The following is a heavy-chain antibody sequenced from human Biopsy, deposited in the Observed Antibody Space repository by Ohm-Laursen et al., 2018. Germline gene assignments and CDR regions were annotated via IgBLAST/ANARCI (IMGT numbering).Heavy chain of an antibody. CDR3: ARATNSTGWPYYYFYGMDV. J-gene: IGHJ6*02. CDR1: GGSITSDKYY. CDR2: IYHSGST. Sequence: GTLSLTCTVSGGSITSDKYYWSWIRQHPGKGLEWIGYIYHSGSTNYNPSLKNRVTISVDTSKNQFSLRLNSVTAADTAVYYCARATNSTGWPYYYFYGMDVWGQGTTVTVSS. V-gene: IGHV4-61*01. D-gene: IGHD2/OR15-2a*01.